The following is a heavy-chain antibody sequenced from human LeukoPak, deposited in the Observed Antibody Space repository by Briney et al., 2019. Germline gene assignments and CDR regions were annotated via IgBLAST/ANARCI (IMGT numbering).Heavy chain of an antibody. J-gene: IGHJ3*02. CDR1: GGSISSYS. CDR3: ARQGITIFGVVISAFDI. CDR2: IYYSGST. Sequence: SETLSLTCTVSGGSISSYSWGWIRQPPGKGLEWIGSIYYSGSTYYNPSLKSRVTISVDTSKNRFSLKLSSVTAADTAVYYCARQGITIFGVVISAFDIWGQGTMVTVSS. V-gene: IGHV4-39*01. D-gene: IGHD3-3*01.